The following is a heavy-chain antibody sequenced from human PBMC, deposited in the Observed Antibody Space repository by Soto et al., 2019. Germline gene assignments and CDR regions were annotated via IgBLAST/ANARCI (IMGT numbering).Heavy chain of an antibody. J-gene: IGHJ6*03. D-gene: IGHD5-12*01. Sequence: ASVKVSCKASGYTFTSYGISWVRQAPGQGLEWMGWISAYNGNTNYAQKLQGRVTMTTDTSTSTAYMELRSLRSEDTAVYYCATGGYSGYEPLYYYYYIDVWGKGTTVTVSS. CDR3: ATGGYSGYEPLYYYYYIDV. CDR1: GYTFTSYG. V-gene: IGHV1-18*01. CDR2: ISAYNGNT.